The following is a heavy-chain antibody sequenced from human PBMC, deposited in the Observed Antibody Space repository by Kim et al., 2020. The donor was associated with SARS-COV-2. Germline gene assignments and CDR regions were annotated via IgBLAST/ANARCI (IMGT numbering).Heavy chain of an antibody. CDR3: ASDAPSLSTGRGGYSRTVDF. CDR2: IYSTGGT. D-gene: IGHD5-18*01. CDR1: GGSFSSNY. J-gene: IGHJ5*01. V-gene: IGHV4-59*01. Sequence: SETLSLTCSVSGGSFSSNYWSWIRQSPGKGLEWIGYIYSTGGTNYNPSLKSRVIRSIDKSKKRFSLRLTSVSAADTALYYCASDAPSLSTGRGGYSRTVDFWGQGLLVTVSS.